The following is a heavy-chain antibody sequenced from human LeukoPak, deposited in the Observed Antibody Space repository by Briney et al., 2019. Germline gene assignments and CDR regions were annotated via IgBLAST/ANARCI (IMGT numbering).Heavy chain of an antibody. CDR2: IYRSGST. CDR1: GGSISSGSYY. J-gene: IGHJ6*03. CDR3: ARGRYSSSWFTANYYYYYYMDV. D-gene: IGHD6-13*01. Sequence: SETLSLTCTVSGGSISSGSYYWSWIRQPAGKRLEWIGHIYRSGSTNYNPSLKSRVTISVDTSKNQFSLKLSSVTAADAAVYYCARGRYSSSWFTANYYYYYYMDVWGKGTTVTISS. V-gene: IGHV4-61*09.